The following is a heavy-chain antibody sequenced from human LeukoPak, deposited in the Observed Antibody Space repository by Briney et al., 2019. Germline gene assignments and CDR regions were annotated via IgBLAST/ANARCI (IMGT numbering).Heavy chain of an antibody. D-gene: IGHD6-13*01. V-gene: IGHV4-39*01. CDR1: GGXISSSSSHY. CDR2: MSNSGST. CDR3: ARRSQTAAGRGIDY. J-gene: IGHJ4*02. Sequence: SETLSLTCTVSGGXISSSSSHYWAWIRQPPGKGLEWIGTMSNSGSTYYNPSLKSRVTISGDTSKNQFSLKLSSMTAADTAVFYCARRSQTAAGRGIDYWGQGTLVTVSS.